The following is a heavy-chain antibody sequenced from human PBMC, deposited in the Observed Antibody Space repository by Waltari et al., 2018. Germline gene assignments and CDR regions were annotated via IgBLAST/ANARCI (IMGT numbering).Heavy chain of an antibody. CDR2: INHSGST. CDR1: GGSFSGYY. Sequence: QVQLQQWGAGLLKPSETLSLTCAVYGGSFSGYYWSWIRQPPGKGLEWIGEINHSGSTNYNPSLKSRVTISVDTSKNQFSLKLSSVTAADTAVYYGARVDPGSVIDYWGQGTLVTVSS. J-gene: IGHJ4*02. D-gene: IGHD6-25*01. V-gene: IGHV4-34*01. CDR3: ARVDPGSVIDY.